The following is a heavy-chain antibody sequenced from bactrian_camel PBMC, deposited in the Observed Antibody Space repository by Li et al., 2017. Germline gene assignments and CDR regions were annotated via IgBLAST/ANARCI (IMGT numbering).Heavy chain of an antibody. J-gene: IGHJ4*01. CDR1: NSEFSRHD. CDR2: ISTDGTKT. V-gene: IGHV3-2*01. Sequence: QVQLVESGGGLVQPGGSQRLSCAASNSEFSRHDWSWVRQAPGKGLEWVSSISTDGTKTYYEDSAKARFTISRDNAKSTVYLQINGLESEDTALYYCAIDIRYGGAPGQGTQVTVS. D-gene: IGHD6*01.